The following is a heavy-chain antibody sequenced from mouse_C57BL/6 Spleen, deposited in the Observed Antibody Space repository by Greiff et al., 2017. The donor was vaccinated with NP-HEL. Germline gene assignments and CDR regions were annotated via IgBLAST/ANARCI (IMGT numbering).Heavy chain of an antibody. CDR3: ARRNYDYDERGYYYAMDY. CDR1: GYTFTSYW. Sequence: QVQLQQPGAELVKPGASVKMSCKASGYTFTSYWITWVKQRPGQGLEWIGDIYPGSGSTNYNEKFKSKATLTVDTSSSTAYMQLSSLTSEDSAVYYSARRNYDYDERGYYYAMDYWGQGTSVTVSS. D-gene: IGHD2-4*01. CDR2: IYPGSGST. V-gene: IGHV1-55*01. J-gene: IGHJ4*01.